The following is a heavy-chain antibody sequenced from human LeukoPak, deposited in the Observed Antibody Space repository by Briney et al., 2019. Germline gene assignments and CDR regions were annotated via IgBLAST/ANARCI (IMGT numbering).Heavy chain of an antibody. CDR2: IYYSGST. CDR1: GVISSGYY. Sequence: SETLSLTCTVSGVISSGYYWGWIRQPPGKGLEWSGGIYYSGSTYYNPSLKSRVIISIDTSKNEFSLKLSSVTASDTAVYYCASLIPWGGLRNAFDRWGQGRKVAHSS. J-gene: IGHJ3*02. V-gene: IGHV4-38-2*02. D-gene: IGHD4-17*01. CDR3: ASLIPWGGLRNAFDR.